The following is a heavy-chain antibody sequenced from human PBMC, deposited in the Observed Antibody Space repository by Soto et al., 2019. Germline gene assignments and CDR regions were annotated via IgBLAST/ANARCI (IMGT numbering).Heavy chain of an antibody. CDR3: ARHEVTDQYYFDY. V-gene: IGHV4-59*08. D-gene: IGHD2-21*02. CDR2: IYYTGST. Sequence: SETLSLTCTVSGGSISSYYWSWIRQPPGKGLEWIWYIYYTGSTNYNPSLKSRVSISVDTSKNQFSLKRSSVTAADKAMYYCARHEVTDQYYFDYWGQGTLVTVSS. CDR1: GGSISSYY. J-gene: IGHJ4*02.